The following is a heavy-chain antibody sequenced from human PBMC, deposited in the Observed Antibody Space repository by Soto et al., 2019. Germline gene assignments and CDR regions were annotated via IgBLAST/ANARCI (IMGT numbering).Heavy chain of an antibody. CDR2: ISAHNGNT. CDR3: ARGRYGDY. D-gene: IGHD1-1*01. Sequence: QVHLVQSGAEVKKPGASVKVSCKGSGYAFTTYGITWVRQAPGQGLEWMGWISAHNGNTNDAQKLQGRVTVTRDTSPSTTDMERRSLSYNDTAVYYCARGRYGDYWGQGALVTVSS. V-gene: IGHV1-18*01. J-gene: IGHJ4*02. CDR1: GYAFTTYG.